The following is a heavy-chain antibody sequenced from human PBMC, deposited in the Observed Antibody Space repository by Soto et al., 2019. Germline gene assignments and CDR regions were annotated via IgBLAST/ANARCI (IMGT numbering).Heavy chain of an antibody. D-gene: IGHD6-19*01. Sequence: PGGSLRLSCAASGFTFSSYAMSWVRQAPGKGLEWVSALSGSGGSTYYADSVKGRFTISRDNSKNTLDLQMNSLRAEDTAVYYCAKKSSGWYYFDYWGQGTLVTVSS. CDR3: AKKSSGWYYFDY. J-gene: IGHJ4*02. CDR1: GFTFSSYA. CDR2: LSGSGGST. V-gene: IGHV3-23*01.